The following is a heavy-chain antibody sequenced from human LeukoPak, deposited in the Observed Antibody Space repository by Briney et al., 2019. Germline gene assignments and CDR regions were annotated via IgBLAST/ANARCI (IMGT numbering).Heavy chain of an antibody. Sequence: SETLSLTCAVSGYSISSGYYWGWIRQPPGKGLEWIGSIYHSGSTYYSPSLKSRVIISVDTSKNQFSLKLSSVTAADTAVYYCARDIVVVVAASYFDYWGQGTLVTVSS. V-gene: IGHV4-38-2*02. CDR3: ARDIVVVVAASYFDY. J-gene: IGHJ4*02. CDR1: GYSISSGYY. CDR2: IYHSGST. D-gene: IGHD2-15*01.